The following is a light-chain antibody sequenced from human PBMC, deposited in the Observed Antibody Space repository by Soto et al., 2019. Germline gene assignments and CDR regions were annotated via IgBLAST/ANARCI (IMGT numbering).Light chain of an antibody. Sequence: QSALTQPASVSGSPGQSITISCTGTSSDVGRYNYVSWYQQHPGKAPKLMIYVVSSRPSGVSTRFSASKSGNTALLTISGLQAEDEADYYCASYTTGSTLVVFGGGTNATVL. CDR3: ASYTTGSTLVV. CDR2: VVS. V-gene: IGLV2-14*01. CDR1: SSDVGRYNY. J-gene: IGLJ2*01.